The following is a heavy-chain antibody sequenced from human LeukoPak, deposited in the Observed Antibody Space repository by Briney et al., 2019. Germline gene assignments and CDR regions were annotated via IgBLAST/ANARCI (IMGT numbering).Heavy chain of an antibody. V-gene: IGHV3-21*01. CDR3: ASEGTRGDYGDHYFDY. D-gene: IGHD4-17*01. CDR2: ISSSSSYI. CDR1: GFTFSSTS. J-gene: IGHJ4*02. Sequence: GGSLRLSCAASGFTFSSTSMNWVRQAPGKGLEWVSSISSSSSYIYYADSVKGRFTISRDNSKNTLYLQMNSLRVEDTAVYYCASEGTRGDYGDHYFDYWGQGTLVTVSS.